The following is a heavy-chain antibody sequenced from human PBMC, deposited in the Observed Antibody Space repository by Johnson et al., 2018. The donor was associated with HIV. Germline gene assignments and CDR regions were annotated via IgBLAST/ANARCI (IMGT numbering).Heavy chain of an antibody. Sequence: QVRLVESGGGVVQPGGSLRLSCAASGFTLSIYGMHWVRQAPGQGLEWVTFIRYDGSNKYYAESVQGRFTISRDNPKNTLYLQMNSLRREDTAVYYCAKGGVGRDGNRDAFDIWGQGTLVTVSS. CDR1: GFTLSIYG. J-gene: IGHJ3*02. CDR2: IRYDGSNK. CDR3: AKGGVGRDGNRDAFDI. V-gene: IGHV3-30*02. D-gene: IGHD5-24*01.